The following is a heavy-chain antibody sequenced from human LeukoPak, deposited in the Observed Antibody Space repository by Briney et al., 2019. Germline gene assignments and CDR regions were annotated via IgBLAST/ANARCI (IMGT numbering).Heavy chain of an antibody. J-gene: IGHJ4*02. CDR1: GFTFSRYA. Sequence: GGSLRLSCAASGFTFSRYAMSWVRQAPGKGLEGVSAISGSGGSTYYADSVKGRFTISRDNSKNTLYLQMNSLRAEDTAVYYCAKTPMTTVVPHYFDYWGQGTLVTVSS. CDR3: AKTPMTTVVPHYFDY. V-gene: IGHV3-23*01. CDR2: ISGSGGST. D-gene: IGHD4-23*01.